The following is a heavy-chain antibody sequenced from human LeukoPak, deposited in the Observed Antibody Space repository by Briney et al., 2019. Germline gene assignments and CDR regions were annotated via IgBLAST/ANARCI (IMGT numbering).Heavy chain of an antibody. J-gene: IGHJ4*02. CDR2: ISSSSSYI. CDR3: ARAPPGDYYDSSGYPY. V-gene: IGHV3-21*01. CDR1: GFTFSSYS. Sequence: GGSLRLSCAASGFTFSSYSMNWVRQAAGKGLEWVSSISSSSSYIYYADSVKGRFTISRDNAKNSLYLQMNSLRAEDTAVYYCARAPPGDYYDSSGYPYWGQGTLVTVSS. D-gene: IGHD3-22*01.